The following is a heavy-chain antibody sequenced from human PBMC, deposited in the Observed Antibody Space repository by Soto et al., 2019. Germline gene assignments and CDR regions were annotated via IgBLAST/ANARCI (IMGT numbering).Heavy chain of an antibody. J-gene: IGHJ5*02. Sequence: EVQLLESGGGLVQPGGSLRLSCAASGYTFGNYAMNWVRQTPGKGLEWVSSISGSGGHIYYTGSVKGRFIISRDNSXNXXYLQMNSLRAEDTAVYYCAKGDNFDLWGTFYCFDAWGQGAQVTVSS. CDR1: GYTFGNYA. CDR3: AKGDNFDLWGTFYCFDA. CDR2: ISGSGGHI. D-gene: IGHD3-16*01. V-gene: IGHV3-23*01.